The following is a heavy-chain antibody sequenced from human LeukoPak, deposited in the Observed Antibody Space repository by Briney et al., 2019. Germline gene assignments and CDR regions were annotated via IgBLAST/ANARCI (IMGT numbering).Heavy chain of an antibody. CDR1: GFTFSSYA. Sequence: GGSLRLSCAASGFTFSSYAMHWVRQAPGKGLEYVSAISSNGGSTYYANSVKGRFTISRDNSKNTLYLQMNSLRAEDTAVYYCAKGYYASGSYGWFDTWGQGTLVTVSS. D-gene: IGHD3-10*01. CDR2: ISSNGGST. J-gene: IGHJ5*02. V-gene: IGHV3-64*01. CDR3: AKGYYASGSYGWFDT.